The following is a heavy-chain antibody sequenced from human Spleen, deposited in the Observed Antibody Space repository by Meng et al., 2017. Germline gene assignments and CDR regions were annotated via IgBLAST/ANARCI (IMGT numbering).Heavy chain of an antibody. Sequence: SETLSLTCAVSAYSITGSYNWGWIRQSPGQGLEWIGEIDHHGNTNYNPSLKGRVTISIDMSKNQFSVKLDSVTAADAGLFYCSRGRRRSSGWGDYYYYGLDVWGQGTTVTVSS. D-gene: IGHD6-19*01. CDR1: AYSITGSYN. V-gene: IGHV4-38-2*01. CDR2: IDHHGNT. J-gene: IGHJ6*02. CDR3: SRGRRRSSGWGDYYYYGLDV.